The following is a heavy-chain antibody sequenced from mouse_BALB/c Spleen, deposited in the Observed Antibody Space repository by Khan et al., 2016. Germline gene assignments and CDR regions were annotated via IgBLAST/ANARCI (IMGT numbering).Heavy chain of an antibody. CDR3: ARDSDGYSYAMDY. V-gene: IGHV2-6-7*01. CDR1: GFSLTGYG. J-gene: IGHJ4*01. D-gene: IGHD2-3*01. Sequence: QVQLKESGPGLVAPSQSLSITCTVSGFSLTGYGVNWVRQPPGKGLEWLGMIWGDGSTDYNSALKSRLSISKDNSKSQVFLKMNSLQTDDTASYYCARDSDGYSYAMDYWGQGTSVTVSS. CDR2: IWGDGST.